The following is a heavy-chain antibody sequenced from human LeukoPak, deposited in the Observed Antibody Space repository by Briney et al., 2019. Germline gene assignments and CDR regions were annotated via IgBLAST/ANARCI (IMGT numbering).Heavy chain of an antibody. V-gene: IGHV4-39*01. D-gene: IGHD3-9*01. CDR3: ARHRYYNILTDNWFDP. CDR2: MYHSGST. Sequence: ASETLSLTCTVSGGSISSSSYYWGWIRQPPGKGLEWIGSMYHSGSTYYNPSLKSRVTTSVDTSKNQFSLELSSETAADTAVYYCARHRYYNILTDNWFDPWGQGTLVTVSS. CDR1: GGSISSSSYY. J-gene: IGHJ5*02.